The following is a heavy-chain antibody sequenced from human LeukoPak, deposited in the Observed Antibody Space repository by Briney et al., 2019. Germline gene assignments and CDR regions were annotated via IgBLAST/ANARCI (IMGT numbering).Heavy chain of an antibody. Sequence: GGSLRLSCAASGFTFSSDAMSWVRQAPGKGLEWVSAMSGSGGSTYYADSVKGRFTISRDNSKNTLYLQMNSLRAEDTAVYYCAKDQGSVAAAVSWFDPWGQGTLVTVSS. CDR3: AKDQGSVAAAVSWFDP. J-gene: IGHJ5*02. V-gene: IGHV3-23*01. D-gene: IGHD6-13*01. CDR1: GFTFSSDA. CDR2: MSGSGGST.